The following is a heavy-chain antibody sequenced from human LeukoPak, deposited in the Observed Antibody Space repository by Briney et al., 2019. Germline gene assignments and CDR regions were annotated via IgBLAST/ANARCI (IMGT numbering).Heavy chain of an antibody. CDR3: ARSITMVRGVIINPYYYHYYMDV. CDR1: GYTFTGYY. Sequence: GASVKVSCKASGYTFTGYYMHWVRQAPGQGLEWMGRIIPILGIANYAQKFQGRVTITADKSTSTAYMELSSLRSEDTAVYYCARSITMVRGVIINPYYYHYYMDVWGKGTTVTVSS. J-gene: IGHJ6*03. V-gene: IGHV1-69*02. D-gene: IGHD3-10*01. CDR2: IIPILGIA.